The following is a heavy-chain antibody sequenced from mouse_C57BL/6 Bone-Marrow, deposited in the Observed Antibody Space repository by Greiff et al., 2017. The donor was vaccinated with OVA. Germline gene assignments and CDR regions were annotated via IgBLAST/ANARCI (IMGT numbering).Heavy chain of an antibody. V-gene: IGHV1-59*01. Sequence: VQLQQPGAELVRPGTSVKLSCKASGYTFTSYWMHWVKQRPGQGLEWIGVIDPSDSYTNYNQKFKGKATLTVDTSSSTAYMQLSSLTSEDAAVYYCARSGWGAMDYWGQGTPVTGSS. J-gene: IGHJ4*01. D-gene: IGHD1-1*02. CDR2: IDPSDSYT. CDR1: GYTFTSYW. CDR3: ARSGWGAMDY.